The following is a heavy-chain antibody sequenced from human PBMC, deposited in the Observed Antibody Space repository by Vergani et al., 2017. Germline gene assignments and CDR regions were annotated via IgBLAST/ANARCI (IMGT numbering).Heavy chain of an antibody. CDR2: IYYSGST. V-gene: IGHV4-31*03. Sequence: QVQLQESGPGLVKPSQTLSLTCTVSGGSISSGGYYWSWIRQHPGKGLEWIGYIYYSGSTYYNPSLKSRVTISVDTSKNQFSLKLSSVTAADTAVYYCARVVTPLDYYYYMDVWGKGTTVTVSS. J-gene: IGHJ6*03. D-gene: IGHD4-23*01. CDR3: ARVVTPLDYYYYMDV. CDR1: GGSISSGGYY.